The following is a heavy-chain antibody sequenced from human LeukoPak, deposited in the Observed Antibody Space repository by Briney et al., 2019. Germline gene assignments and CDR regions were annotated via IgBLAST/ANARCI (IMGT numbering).Heavy chain of an antibody. Sequence: PSETLSLTCTVSGRSVSSGSYYWSWIRQPPGKGLEWIGYIYYSGSTNYNPSLKSRVTISVDTSKNQFSLKLSSVTAADTAVYYCAREAAAGNWFDPWGQGTLVTVSS. CDR1: GRSVSSGSYY. V-gene: IGHV4-61*01. D-gene: IGHD6-13*01. CDR3: AREAAAGNWFDP. CDR2: IYYSGST. J-gene: IGHJ5*02.